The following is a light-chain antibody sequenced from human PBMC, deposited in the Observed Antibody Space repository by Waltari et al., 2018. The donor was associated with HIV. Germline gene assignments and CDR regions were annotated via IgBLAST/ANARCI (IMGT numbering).Light chain of an antibody. J-gene: IGLJ1*01. Sequence: QSALTPPVSVSGSPGHPIAISCLGPTPDVGRYNSVSWYQHHPGKAPKLIIYEVSNRPSEVSNRFSGSKSGDTAFLTISGLHGEDEADYYCWSYTSSDTFVFGTGTKVTVL. CDR2: EVS. CDR3: WSYTSSDTFV. V-gene: IGLV2-14*01. CDR1: TPDVGRYNS.